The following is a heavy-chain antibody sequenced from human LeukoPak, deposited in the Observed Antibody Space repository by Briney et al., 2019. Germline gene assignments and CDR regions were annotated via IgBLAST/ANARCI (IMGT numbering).Heavy chain of an antibody. Sequence: SETLSLTCTVSGDSISSTSHYWDWIRQPPGKGPEWIGNIYFTGSTYYCPSLKSRVTISVDRSKNQFSLKLSSVTAADTAVYHCARHLYGSGLHRIDYWGQGTLVTVSS. CDR1: GDSISSTSHY. D-gene: IGHD6-19*01. J-gene: IGHJ4*02. CDR2: IYFTGST. CDR3: ARHLYGSGLHRIDY. V-gene: IGHV4-39*01.